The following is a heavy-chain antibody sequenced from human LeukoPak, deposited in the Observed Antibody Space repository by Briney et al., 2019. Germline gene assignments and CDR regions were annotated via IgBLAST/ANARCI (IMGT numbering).Heavy chain of an antibody. D-gene: IGHD5-24*01. CDR1: GGSISSGSYS. CDR2: IYHSGST. Sequence: SETLSLTCAVSGGSISSGSYSWSWIRQPPGKGLEWIGYIYHSGSTYYNPSLESRVTISVDRSKNQFSLKLSSVTAADTAVYYCARDRRDGYNSNWFDPWGQGTLVTVSS. J-gene: IGHJ5*02. CDR3: ARDRRDGYNSNWFDP. V-gene: IGHV4-30-2*01.